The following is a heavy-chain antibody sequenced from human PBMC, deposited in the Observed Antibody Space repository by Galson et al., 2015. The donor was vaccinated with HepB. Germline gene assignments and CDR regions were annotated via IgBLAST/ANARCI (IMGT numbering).Heavy chain of an antibody. J-gene: IGHJ1*01. CDR2: IYYTGST. V-gene: IGHV4-59*01. D-gene: IGHD2-8*02. CDR3: ARSSGTSTGDLQH. Sequence: LSLTCTVSGGSISTYYWSWVRQPPGKGLEWIGYIYYTGSTNYNPSLKSRVTISVDTSKNQFSLTLNSVTAADAAVYYCARSSGTSTGDLQHWGQGTLASVSS. CDR1: GGSISTYY.